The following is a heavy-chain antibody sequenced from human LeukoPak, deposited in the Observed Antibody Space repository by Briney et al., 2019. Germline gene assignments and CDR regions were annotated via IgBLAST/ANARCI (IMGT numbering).Heavy chain of an antibody. Sequence: ASVKVSCKASGYTFTGYYMHWVRQAPGQGLEWMGWINPNSGGTNYAQKFQGRVTMTRDTSTSTVYMELSSLRSEDTAVYYCARARGYSGYDDNWFDPWGQGTLVTVSS. D-gene: IGHD5-12*01. CDR2: INPNSGGT. J-gene: IGHJ5*02. CDR3: ARARGYSGYDDNWFDP. V-gene: IGHV1-2*02. CDR1: GYTFTGYY.